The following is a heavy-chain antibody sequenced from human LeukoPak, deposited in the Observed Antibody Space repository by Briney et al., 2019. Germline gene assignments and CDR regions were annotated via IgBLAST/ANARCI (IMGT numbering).Heavy chain of an antibody. CDR3: ARDFGRWFFDY. CDR2: IGWNSDII. D-gene: IGHD4-23*01. Sequence: GGSLRLSCAASGFTFDDYAMHWVRQPPGKGLEWVSGIGWNSDIIGYGDSVKGRFTISRDNAKNSLYLLMNSLRAEDTAVYYCARDFGRWFFDYWGQGTLVTVSS. J-gene: IGHJ4*02. CDR1: GFTFDDYA. V-gene: IGHV3-9*01.